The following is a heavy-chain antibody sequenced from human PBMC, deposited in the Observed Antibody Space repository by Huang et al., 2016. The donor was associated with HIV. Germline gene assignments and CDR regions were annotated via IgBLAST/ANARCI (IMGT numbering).Heavy chain of an antibody. V-gene: IGHV2-5*02. CDR2: ILWDEDR. CDR3: AHGRVVHYHPTDDRRPVEAFDV. Sequence: QITLKESGPSLVKSTQTLTLTCTFSGFSLSTSGVAVGWIRQPPGKALAWLGNILWDEDRSDIPTLKSRLAITNATSNKRVDRTLTNVELVDTGTYYCAHGRVVHYHPTDDRRPVEAFDVWGQGTMVSVSS. CDR1: GFSLSTSGVA. J-gene: IGHJ3*01. D-gene: IGHD2-2*01.